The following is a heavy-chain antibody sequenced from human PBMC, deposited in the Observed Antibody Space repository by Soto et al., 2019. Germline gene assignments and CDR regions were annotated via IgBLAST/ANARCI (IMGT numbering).Heavy chain of an antibody. CDR1: GFTFSSYS. CDR3: AREWAPSYYYYMDV. Sequence: EVQLVESGGGLVQPGGSLRLSCAASGFTFSSYSMNWVRQAPGKGLEWVSYISSSSSTIYYADSVKGRFTISRDNAKNSLYLQMNSRRAEDTAVYYCAREWAPSYYYYMDVWGKGTTVTVSS. CDR2: ISSSSSTI. J-gene: IGHJ6*03. D-gene: IGHD1-26*01. V-gene: IGHV3-48*01.